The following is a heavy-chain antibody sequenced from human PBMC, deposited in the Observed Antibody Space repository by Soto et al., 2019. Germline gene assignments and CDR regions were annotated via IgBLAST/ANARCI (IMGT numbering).Heavy chain of an antibody. J-gene: IGHJ6*02. CDR1: GFTFSSYW. V-gene: IGHV3-74*01. CDR2: INSDGSST. D-gene: IGHD3-10*01. CDR3: SRDLGLWSLPEYGMDV. Sequence: GGSLRLSCAASGFTFSSYWMHWVRQAPGKGLVWVSRINSDGSSTSYADSVKGRFTISRDNAKNTLYLQMNSLRAEDTAVYYCSRDLGLWSLPEYGMDVWGQGTTVTVSS.